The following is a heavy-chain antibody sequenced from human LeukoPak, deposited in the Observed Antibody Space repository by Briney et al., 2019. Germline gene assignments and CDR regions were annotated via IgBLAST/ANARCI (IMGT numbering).Heavy chain of an antibody. CDR2: IYTSGST. Sequence: SETLSLTCTASGGSISSYYWSWIRQPAGKGLEWIGRIYTSGSTNYNPSLKSRVTMSVDTSKNQFSLKLSSVTAADTAVYYCARDRGASSIAAAGNLNWFDPWGQGTLVTVSS. D-gene: IGHD6-13*01. CDR1: GGSISSYY. V-gene: IGHV4-4*07. CDR3: ARDRGASSIAAAGNLNWFDP. J-gene: IGHJ5*02.